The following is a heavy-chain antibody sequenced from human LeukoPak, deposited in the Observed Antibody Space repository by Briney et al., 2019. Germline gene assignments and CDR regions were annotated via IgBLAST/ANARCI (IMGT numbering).Heavy chain of an antibody. CDR2: IYKTGST. D-gene: IGHD3-3*01. J-gene: IGHJ4*02. CDR3: ARSLNEYDDYFDQ. Sequence: SETLSLTCIVSGGSISNYYWSWIRQPPGKGLEWIGDIYKTGSTNYNPSLKSRVTISVDTSKTQFSLRLTSVTAADTAVYYCARSLNEYDDYFDQWGQGTLVTVSS. CDR1: GGSISNYY. V-gene: IGHV4-59*01.